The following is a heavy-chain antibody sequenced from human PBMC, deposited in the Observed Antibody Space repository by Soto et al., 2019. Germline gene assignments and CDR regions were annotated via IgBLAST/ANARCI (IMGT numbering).Heavy chain of an antibody. CDR2: IYYSGST. CDR3: ARGRKNYDILTGYYYPQAFDI. Sequence: SETLSLTCTVSGGSISSYYWSWIRQPPGKGLEWIGYIYYSGSTNYNPSLKSRVTISVDTSKNQFSLKLSSVTAADTAVYYCARGRKNYDILTGYYYPQAFDIWGQGTMVTVSS. CDR1: GGSISSYY. J-gene: IGHJ3*02. D-gene: IGHD3-9*01. V-gene: IGHV4-59*08.